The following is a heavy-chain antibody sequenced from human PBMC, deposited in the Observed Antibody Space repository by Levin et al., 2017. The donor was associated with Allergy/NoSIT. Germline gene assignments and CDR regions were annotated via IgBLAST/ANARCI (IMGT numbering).Heavy chain of an antibody. Sequence: GESLKISCAASGFTFSSYWMSWVRQAPGKGLEWVANIKQDGSEQYYVDSVKGRFTISRDNAKNSLYLQMNSLRAEDTAVYYCARLHDYSDFDYWGQGTLVTVSS. CDR3: ARLHDYSDFDY. D-gene: IGHD4-11*01. CDR2: IKQDGSEQ. V-gene: IGHV3-7*01. CDR1: GFTFSSYW. J-gene: IGHJ4*02.